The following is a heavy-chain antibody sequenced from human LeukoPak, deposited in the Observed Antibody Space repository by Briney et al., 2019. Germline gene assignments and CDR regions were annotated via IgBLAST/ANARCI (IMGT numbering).Heavy chain of an antibody. CDR1: GFTFSNAW. V-gene: IGHV3-15*01. CDR2: IKSKSDGGTT. J-gene: IGHJ4*02. D-gene: IGHD3-3*01. Sequence: GGSLRLSCAASGFTFSNAWMSWVRQAPGKGLEWVGRIKSKSDGGTTDYAAPVKGRFTISRDDSKNTLYLEMNSLKSEDTAVYYCTTHITIFGVVIPHSGPFDYWGQGTLVTVSS. CDR3: TTHITIFGVVIPHSGPFDY.